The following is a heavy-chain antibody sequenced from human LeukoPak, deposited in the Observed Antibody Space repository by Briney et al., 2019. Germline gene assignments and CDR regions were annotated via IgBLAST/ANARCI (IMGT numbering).Heavy chain of an antibody. D-gene: IGHD6-13*01. V-gene: IGHV3-23*01. CDR1: GFTFSTYA. CDR3: AKDRFSSSWLFDY. J-gene: IGHJ4*02. CDR2: ISGSGDST. Sequence: GGSLRLSCAASGFTFSTYAMSWVRQAPGKGLEWVSVISGSGDSTYYADSVKGRFTISRDNSKNTLYLQMNSLRAEDTAVYYCAKDRFSSSWLFDYWGQGTLVTVSS.